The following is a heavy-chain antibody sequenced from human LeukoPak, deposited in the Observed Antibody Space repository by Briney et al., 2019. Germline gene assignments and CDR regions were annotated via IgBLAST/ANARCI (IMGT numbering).Heavy chain of an antibody. CDR1: GYTFTSYY. J-gene: IGHJ3*02. CDR2: INPSGGST. D-gene: IGHD3-22*01. CDR3: ARRITMNRDAFDI. Sequence: ASVKVSCKASGYTFTSYYMHWVRQAPGQGLEWMGIINPSGGSTSYAQKFQGRVTMTRDTSTSTVYMELSSLKSEDTAVYYCARRITMNRDAFDIWGQGTMVTVSS. V-gene: IGHV1-46*03.